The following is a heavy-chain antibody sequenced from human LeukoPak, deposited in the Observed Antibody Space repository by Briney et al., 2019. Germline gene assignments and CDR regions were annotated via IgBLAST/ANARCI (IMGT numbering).Heavy chain of an antibody. V-gene: IGHV4-4*07. D-gene: IGHD4-17*01. J-gene: IGHJ4*02. CDR1: GGSISSYY. Sequence: SETLSLTCTVSGGSISSYYWSWIRQPAGKGLEWVGRIGRIYTSGSTNYNPSLKSRVTMSVDTSKNQFSLKLSSVTAADTAVYYCARLPTVTFFDYWGQGTLVTVSS. CDR2: IYTSGST. CDR3: ARLPTVTFFDY.